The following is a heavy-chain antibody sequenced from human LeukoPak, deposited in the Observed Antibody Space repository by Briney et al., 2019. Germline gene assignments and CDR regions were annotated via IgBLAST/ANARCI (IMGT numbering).Heavy chain of an antibody. Sequence: GGSLRLSCTASGFTFSSYSMHWVRQAPGKGLEWVAVILYDGSNKNYAESVKGRFTISRDNSKNTLYLQMKSLRPEDTAVYYCARDRVLFYGSQTVGQDNWFDPWGQGTPVTVSS. CDR3: ARDRVLFYGSQTVGQDNWFDP. J-gene: IGHJ5*02. V-gene: IGHV3-30-3*01. CDR1: GFTFSSYS. CDR2: ILYDGSNK. D-gene: IGHD3-10*01.